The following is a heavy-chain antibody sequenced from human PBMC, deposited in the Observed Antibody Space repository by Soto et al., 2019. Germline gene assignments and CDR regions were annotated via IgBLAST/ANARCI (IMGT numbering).Heavy chain of an antibody. D-gene: IGHD1-1*01. V-gene: IGHV3-53*02. CDR1: GFTVNTHH. Sequence: EVQVVETGGGLIQPGGSLRLSCAASGFTVNTHHMSWVRQAPGEGLEWISLIYSGGTTLYADSVKGRFIISRVQSENTVFLQMNTLRADDTAVYYCAREEYNSYGMDVWGLGTTVTVSS. CDR2: IYSGGTT. J-gene: IGHJ6*02. CDR3: AREEYNSYGMDV.